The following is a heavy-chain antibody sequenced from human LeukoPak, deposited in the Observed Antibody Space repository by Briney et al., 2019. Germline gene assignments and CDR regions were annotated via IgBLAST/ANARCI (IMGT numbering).Heavy chain of an antibody. CDR2: IYYSGST. Sequence: SETLSLTCTVSGGSISSSSYYWGWIRQPPGKWLEWIVSIYYSGSTYYNPSLKSRSTISVDTSNNQFSLKLSSVTAADTAVYYCAAETYYSNYVHYWGQGTLVTVSS. D-gene: IGHD4-11*01. CDR1: GGSISSSSYY. CDR3: AAETYYSNYVHY. V-gene: IGHV4-39*07. J-gene: IGHJ4*02.